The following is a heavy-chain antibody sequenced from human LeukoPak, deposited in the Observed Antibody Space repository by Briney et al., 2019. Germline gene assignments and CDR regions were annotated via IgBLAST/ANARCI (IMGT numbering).Heavy chain of an antibody. V-gene: IGHV1-46*01. CDR2: IYPRDGST. J-gene: IGHJ4*02. CDR3: ARDQEGFDH. Sequence: VASVTVSCTASGYTFTSNYIHWVRQAPGQGLEWMGMIYPRDGSTSYAQKFQGRVTVTRDTSTSTVHMELSGLRSEDTAVYYCARDQEGFDHWGQGTLVTVSS. CDR1: GYTFTSNY.